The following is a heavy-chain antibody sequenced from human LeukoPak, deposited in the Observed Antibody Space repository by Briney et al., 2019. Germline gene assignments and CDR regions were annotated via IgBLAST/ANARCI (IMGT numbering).Heavy chain of an antibody. CDR3: ATWSSGWEFNY. D-gene: IGHD6-19*01. CDR2: IKQDGSEE. J-gene: IGHJ4*02. V-gene: IGHV3-7*05. CDR1: GFSFSDYW. Sequence: GGSLRLSCAASGFSFSDYWMTWLRQAPGKGLHWVAHIKQDGSEEYYVDSVKGRFTISRGNAKTSLYLQMNSLRAEDTAVYYCATWSSGWEFNYWGQGTLVSVSS.